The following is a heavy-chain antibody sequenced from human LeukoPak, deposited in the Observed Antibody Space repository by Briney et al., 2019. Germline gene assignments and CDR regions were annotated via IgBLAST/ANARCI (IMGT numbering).Heavy chain of an antibody. V-gene: IGHV1-69*04. J-gene: IGHJ4*02. CDR3: AKGRSKMATIPLDY. CDR2: IILILGIA. CDR1: GYTFTGYY. Sequence: SVKVSCKASGYTFTGYYMHWVRQAPGQGLEWMGRIILILGIANYAQKFQGRVTITADKSTSTAYMELSSLRSEDTAVYYCAKGRSKMATIPLDYWGQGTLVTVSS. D-gene: IGHD5-24*01.